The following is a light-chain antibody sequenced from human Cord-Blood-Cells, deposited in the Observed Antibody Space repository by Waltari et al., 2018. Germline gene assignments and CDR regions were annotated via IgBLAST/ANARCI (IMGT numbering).Light chain of an antibody. V-gene: IGKV3-11*01. J-gene: IGKJ1*01. CDR3: QQRSNWPWT. CDR1: QSVSSY. CDR2: DAS. Sequence: EIVLNQSPATLSFSPGERATLSCRASQSVSSYLAWYQQKPGQAPRLLIYDASNRATGIPARFSGSGSGTDFTLTISSLEPEDFAVYYCQQRSNWPWTFGQGTKVEIK.